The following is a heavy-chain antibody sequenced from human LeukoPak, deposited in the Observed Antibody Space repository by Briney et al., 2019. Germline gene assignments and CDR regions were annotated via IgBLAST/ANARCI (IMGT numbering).Heavy chain of an antibody. V-gene: IGHV3-15*01. Sequence: GGSLRLSCAASGFTFSNVWMSWVRQAPGKGLEWVGRIKSKTDGGTVDYAAPVKGRFTISRDDLKNTLYLEMNSLKTEDTAVYYCTTAGTTTTRFVDYWGQGTLVTVSS. CDR3: TTAGTTTTRFVDY. J-gene: IGHJ4*02. D-gene: IGHD1-26*01. CDR1: GFTFSNVW. CDR2: IKSKTDGGTV.